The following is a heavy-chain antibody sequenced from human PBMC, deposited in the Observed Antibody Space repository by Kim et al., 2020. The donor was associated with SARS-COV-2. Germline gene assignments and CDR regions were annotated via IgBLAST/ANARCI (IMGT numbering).Heavy chain of an antibody. Sequence: GGSLRLSCAASGFTFSSYGMHWVRQAPGKGLEWVAVISYDGSNKYYADSVKGRFTISRDNSKNTLYLQMNSLRAEDTAVYYCAKDGYDDVWSGCYFDYWGQGTLVTVSS. J-gene: IGHJ4*02. D-gene: IGHD3-3*01. CDR3: AKDGYDDVWSGCYFDY. CDR2: ISYDGSNK. V-gene: IGHV3-30*18. CDR1: GFTFSSYG.